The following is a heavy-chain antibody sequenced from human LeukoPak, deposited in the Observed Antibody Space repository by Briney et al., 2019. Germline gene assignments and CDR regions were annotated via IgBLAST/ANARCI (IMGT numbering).Heavy chain of an antibody. D-gene: IGHD6-19*01. CDR2: INPNSGGT. J-gene: IGHJ6*03. CDR3: ARQVAGYYYYMDV. V-gene: IGHV1-2*06. CDR1: GYTFTGYY. Sequence: AXVKVSXKASGYTFTGYYMHWMRQAPGQGVEWMGRINPNSGGTNYAQKFQGRVTMTRDTSINTAYMEVSRLRSDDTAVYYCARQVAGYYYYMDVWGKGTTVTVSS.